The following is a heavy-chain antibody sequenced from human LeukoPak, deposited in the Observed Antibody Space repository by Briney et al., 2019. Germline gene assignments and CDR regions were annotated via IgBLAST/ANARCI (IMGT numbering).Heavy chain of an antibody. CDR3: SRRDRQRYYFDY. CDR2: IYPGESDT. D-gene: IGHD3-22*01. V-gene: IGHV5-51*01. J-gene: IGHJ4*02. CDR1: GYSFTSYW. Sequence: GESLKISCKGSGYSFTSYWIGWVRQMPGKGLEWMGIIYPGESDTRYSPSLQGQVTISADKSISTAYLQWSSLKASDTAMYYCSRRDRQRYYFDYWGQGTLVTVSS.